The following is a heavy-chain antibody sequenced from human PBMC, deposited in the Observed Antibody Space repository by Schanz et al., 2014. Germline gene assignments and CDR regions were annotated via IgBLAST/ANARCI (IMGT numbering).Heavy chain of an antibody. J-gene: IGHJ6*03. CDR2: MNPKTGNT. CDR3: ARALKGKVAIVGVSAAQNYYCMDV. Sequence: QVQLVQSGAEVKKPGASVRVSCKASGYTFTTYAMSWVRQAPGQGLEWVGWMNPKTGNTDHAQKFQGRVSMTWDTSTSTAYLDLSRLRSEDTSVYYCARALKGKVAIVGVSAAQNYYCMDVWGKGTTVTVSS. V-gene: IGHV1-8*02. CDR1: GYTFTTYA. D-gene: IGHD2-21*01.